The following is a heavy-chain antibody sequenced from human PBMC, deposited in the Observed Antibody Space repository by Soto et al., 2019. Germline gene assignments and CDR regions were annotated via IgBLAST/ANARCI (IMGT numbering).Heavy chain of an antibody. CDR3: TTDDVDPGSAFDI. CDR2: IKSKTDGGTT. J-gene: IGHJ3*02. Sequence: GGSLRLSCAASGFTFSNAWMSWVRQAPGKGLEWVGRIKSKTDGGTTDYAAPVKGRFTISRDDSKNTLYLQMNSLKTEDTAVYYCTTDDVDPGSAFDIWGQGTMVTVSS. V-gene: IGHV3-15*01. CDR1: GFTFSNAW.